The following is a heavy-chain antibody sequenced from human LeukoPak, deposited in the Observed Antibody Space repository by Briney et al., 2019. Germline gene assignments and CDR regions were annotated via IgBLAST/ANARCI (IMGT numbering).Heavy chain of an antibody. CDR2: IGTRGTTM. CDR3: ARGRGSS. J-gene: IGHJ5*02. CDR1: GFTFTSYV. V-gene: IGHV3-48*02. Sequence: GGSLRLSCAASGFTFTSYVMNWVRQPPGKGLEWTSYIGTRGTTMYYADSVKGRFTISRDNAKNSPYLQMNSLRDEDTAIYYCARGRGSSWGQGTLVTVSS. D-gene: IGHD2-21*01.